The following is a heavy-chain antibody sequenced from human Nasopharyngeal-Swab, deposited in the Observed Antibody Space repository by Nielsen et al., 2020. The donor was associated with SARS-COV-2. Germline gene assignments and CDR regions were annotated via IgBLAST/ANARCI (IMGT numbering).Heavy chain of an antibody. CDR1: GFTFSSYS. CDR2: ITGNGDTT. V-gene: IGHV3-23*01. CDR3: ARPLSRDSTWTTEANWFDP. D-gene: IGHD6-13*01. J-gene: IGHJ5*02. Sequence: GGSLRLSCAAYGFTFSSYSMSWLRKAPGKGREWGSTITGNGDTTYYADSVKGRFTISRDNSENTVYLKMNSLRAEDTALYHCARPLSRDSTWTTEANWFDPWGQGTLVTVSS.